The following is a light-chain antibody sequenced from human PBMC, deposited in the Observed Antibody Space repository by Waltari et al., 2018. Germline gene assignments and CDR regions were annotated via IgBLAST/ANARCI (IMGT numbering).Light chain of an antibody. Sequence: QSALTQPPSVAGSPGQSVTIPCPGTGTAIGSYNRVSWYQPSPGTAPRLMIYAVKSRPSGVPDRFSGSKSGNTASLTISGLQAEDEADYYCSSYTTSTTQVFGTGTKVTVL. CDR3: SSYTTSTTQV. J-gene: IGLJ1*01. CDR2: AVK. CDR1: GTAIGSYNR. V-gene: IGLV2-18*02.